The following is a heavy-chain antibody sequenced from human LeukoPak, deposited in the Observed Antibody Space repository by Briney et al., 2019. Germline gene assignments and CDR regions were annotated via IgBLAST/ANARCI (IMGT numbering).Heavy chain of an antibody. J-gene: IGHJ4*02. D-gene: IGHD3-9*01. CDR1: GFTFSSYA. V-gene: IGHV3-30*04. CDR2: ISYDGSNK. Sequence: GGSLRLSCAASGFTFSSYAMHWVRQAPGKGLEWVAVISYDGSNKYYADSVEGRFTISRDNSKNTLYLQMNSLRAEDTAVYYCAREGGLRYFDWLPRGYYFDYWGQGTLVTVSS. CDR3: AREGGLRYFDWLPRGYYFDY.